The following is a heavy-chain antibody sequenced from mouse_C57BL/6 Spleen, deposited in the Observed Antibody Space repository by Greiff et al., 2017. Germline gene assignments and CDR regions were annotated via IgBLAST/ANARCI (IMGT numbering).Heavy chain of an antibody. J-gene: IGHJ2*01. V-gene: IGHV1-64*01. D-gene: IGHD1-1*01. Sequence: VQLQQPGAELVKPGASVKLSCKASGYTFTSYWMHWVKQRPGQGLEWIGMIHPNSGSTNYNEKFKSKATLTVDKSSSTAYMQLSSLTSEDSAVYYGARREGTTVVFDYWGQGTTLTVSS. CDR2: IHPNSGST. CDR3: ARREGTTVVFDY. CDR1: GYTFTSYW.